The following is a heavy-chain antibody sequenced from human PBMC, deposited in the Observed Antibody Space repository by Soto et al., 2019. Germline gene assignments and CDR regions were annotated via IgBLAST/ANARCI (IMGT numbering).Heavy chain of an antibody. D-gene: IGHD5-18*01. CDR1: GFTFSTYA. Sequence: GGSLRLSCAASGFTFSTYAMAWVRQAPGKGLEWVSAISGSGGSTYYADSVKGRFTISRDNSKNTLYLQMNSLRAEDTAVYYCAKWGGTVYSYGSTYYYGMDVWGQGTTVTVSS. CDR3: AKWGGTVYSYGSTYYYGMDV. J-gene: IGHJ6*02. V-gene: IGHV3-23*01. CDR2: ISGSGGST.